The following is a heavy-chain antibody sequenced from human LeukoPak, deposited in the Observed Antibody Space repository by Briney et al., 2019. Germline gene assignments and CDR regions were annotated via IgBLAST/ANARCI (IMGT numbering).Heavy chain of an antibody. CDR3: ARMTTVAWFDP. J-gene: IGHJ5*02. Sequence: PSETLSLTCTVSGGSVSSGSYYWSWIRQPPGKGLEWIGYIYYSGSTNYNPSLKSRVTISVDTSKNQFSLKLSPVTAADTAVYYCARMTTVAWFDPWGQGTLVTVSS. V-gene: IGHV4-61*01. CDR1: GGSVSSGSYY. CDR2: IYYSGST. D-gene: IGHD4-23*01.